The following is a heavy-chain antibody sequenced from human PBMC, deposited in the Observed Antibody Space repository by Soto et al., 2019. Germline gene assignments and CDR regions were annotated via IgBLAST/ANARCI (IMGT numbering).Heavy chain of an antibody. D-gene: IGHD6-13*01. CDR3: AREESSSWYFDY. J-gene: IGHJ4*02. CDR1: GGTFSSYA. Sequence: GASVKVSCKASGGTFSSYAISWVRHAPGQRLEWMGGINAGNGKTKYAQKFQGRVTITRDTSASTAYMELSSLTSEDTAVYYCAREESSSWYFDYWGQGTLVTVSS. CDR2: INAGNGKT. V-gene: IGHV1-3*01.